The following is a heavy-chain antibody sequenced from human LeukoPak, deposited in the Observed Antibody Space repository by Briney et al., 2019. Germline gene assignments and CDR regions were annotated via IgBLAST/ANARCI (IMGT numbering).Heavy chain of an antibody. D-gene: IGHD3-10*01. CDR1: GFTFSDYW. J-gene: IGHJ6*02. V-gene: IGHV3-74*01. CDR2: INTDGRST. CDR3: VRDLTLVRGVLYAMDV. Sequence: GGSLRLSCAASGFTFSDYWMHWVRQPPGKGLVWVSRINTDGRSTTYADSVKARFTISRGNAKNTLSLQMNSLRADDTAVYYCVRDLTLVRGVLYAMDVWGQGTTVTVSS.